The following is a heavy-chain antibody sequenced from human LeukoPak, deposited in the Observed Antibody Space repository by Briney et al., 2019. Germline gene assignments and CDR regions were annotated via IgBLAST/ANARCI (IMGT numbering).Heavy chain of an antibody. V-gene: IGHV3-23*01. CDR3: AKTCYYDSSGYYPMDAFDI. D-gene: IGHD3-22*01. CDR2: ISGSGGST. Sequence: GGSLRLSCAASGFTFSSYAMSWVRQAPGKGLEWVSAISGSGGSTYYADSVKGRFTISRDISKNTLYLQMNSLRVEDTAIYYCAKTCYYDSSGYYPMDAFDIWGQGTMVTVSS. J-gene: IGHJ3*02. CDR1: GFTFSSYA.